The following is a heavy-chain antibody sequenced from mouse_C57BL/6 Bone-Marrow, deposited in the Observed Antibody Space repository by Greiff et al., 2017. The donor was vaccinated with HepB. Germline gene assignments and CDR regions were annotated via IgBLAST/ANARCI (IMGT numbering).Heavy chain of an antibody. CDR2: IWSGGST. J-gene: IGHJ2*01. CDR3: ARNGMYDYFDY. V-gene: IGHV2-2*01. D-gene: IGHD2-3*01. Sequence: QVQLKQSGPGLVQPSQSLSITCTVSGFSLTSYGVHWVRQSPGKGLEWLGVIWSGGSTDDNAAFISRLSISKDNSKSQVFFKMNSLQADDTAIYYCARNGMYDYFDYWGQGTTLTVSS. CDR1: GFSLTSYG.